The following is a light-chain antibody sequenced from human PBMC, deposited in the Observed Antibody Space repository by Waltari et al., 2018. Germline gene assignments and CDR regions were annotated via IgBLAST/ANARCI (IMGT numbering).Light chain of an antibody. Sequence: DIVMTQSPDSLAVSLGERATINCKSSQSVLYSSNNKNYLAWYQQKPGQPPKLLIYWASTRESGVPDRFSGSGSGTDFTLTISSLQAEDVAVYYCQQYYSTFSTFGGGTKVEIK. CDR3: QQYYSTFST. J-gene: IGKJ4*01. CDR2: WAS. CDR1: QSVLYSSNNKNY. V-gene: IGKV4-1*01.